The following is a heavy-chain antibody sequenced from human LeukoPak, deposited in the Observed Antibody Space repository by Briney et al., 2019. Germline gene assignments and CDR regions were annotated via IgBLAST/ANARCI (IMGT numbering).Heavy chain of an antibody. Sequence: GGSLRLSCAASGFTFRNYAMSWVRQAPGKGLDWVSAISGNSDSTYYADSVKGRFTISRDSSKNTLYLQMNSLRAEDTAVYYCARDRIYGSGGYESLDYWGQGTLVTVSS. CDR3: ARDRIYGSGGYESLDY. V-gene: IGHV3-23*01. D-gene: IGHD3-10*01. CDR1: GFTFRNYA. CDR2: ISGNSDST. J-gene: IGHJ4*02.